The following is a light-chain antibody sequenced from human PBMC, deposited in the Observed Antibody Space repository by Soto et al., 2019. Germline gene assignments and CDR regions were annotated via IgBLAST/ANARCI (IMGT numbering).Light chain of an antibody. CDR1: QRLSSN. CDR2: GAS. V-gene: IGKV3-20*01. J-gene: IGKJ5*01. Sequence: EIVLTQSPVTLCLSPVEIVTLACRAIQRLSSNLAWYQQRPGQAPRLLIYGASTRATGVPARFSGSGSGTDLTLTISSLEPEDFAVYYCEQYGSSPPSITFGQGTRLEIK. CDR3: EQYGSSPPSIT.